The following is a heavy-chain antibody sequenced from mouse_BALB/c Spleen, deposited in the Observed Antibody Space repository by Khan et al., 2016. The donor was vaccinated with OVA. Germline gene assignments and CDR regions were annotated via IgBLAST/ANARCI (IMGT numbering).Heavy chain of an antibody. V-gene: IGHV5-6*01. J-gene: IGHJ3*01. Sequence: EVELVESGGDLVKPGGSLKLSCAASGFTFSTYGMSWVRQTPDKRLEWVATVSTGGSYTYYPDSVKGRFTISRDNAKKTLYLQMSGLKSEDTAMFYCTRLAYYYDSGGFAYWGQGTLVTVSA. CDR1: GFTFSTYG. CDR2: VSTGGSYT. CDR3: TRLAYYYDSGGFAY. D-gene: IGHD1-1*01.